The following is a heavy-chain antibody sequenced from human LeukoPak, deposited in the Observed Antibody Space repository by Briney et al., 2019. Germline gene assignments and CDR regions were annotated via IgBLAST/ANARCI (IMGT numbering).Heavy chain of an antibody. D-gene: IGHD3-22*01. V-gene: IGHV1-46*02. CDR1: GYTVNSFY. CDR2: INPSGGST. Sequence: ASVKVSCKASGYTVNSFYIHRMRQADGQWGERMGKINPSGGSTSYAQKFQGRVTMTRDTSTSTVYMELSSLRSEDTAVYYCARPREYYYDSSGYIDYWGQGTLVTVSS. CDR3: ARPREYYYDSSGYIDY. J-gene: IGHJ4*02.